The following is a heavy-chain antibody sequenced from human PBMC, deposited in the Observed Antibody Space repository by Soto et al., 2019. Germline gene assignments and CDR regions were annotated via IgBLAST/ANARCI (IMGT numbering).Heavy chain of an antibody. Sequence: ASVKVSCKVSGYTLTELSMHWVRQAPGKGLEWMGGFDPEDGETIYAQKFQGRVTMTEDTSTDTAYMELSSLRSEDTAVYYCATDILIWGSYRYRPQQFDYWGQGTLVTV. J-gene: IGHJ4*02. D-gene: IGHD3-16*02. V-gene: IGHV1-24*01. CDR1: GYTLTELS. CDR3: ATDILIWGSYRYRPQQFDY. CDR2: FDPEDGET.